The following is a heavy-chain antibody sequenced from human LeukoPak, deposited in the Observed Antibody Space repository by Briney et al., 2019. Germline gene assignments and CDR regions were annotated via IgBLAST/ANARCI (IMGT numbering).Heavy chain of an antibody. CDR3: ARDRGVAAAGTDYFDY. V-gene: IGHV1-69*05. Sequence: GASVKVSCKASGYTFTSYYIHWVRQAPGQGLEWMGGIIPIFGTANYAQKFQGRVTITTDESTSTAYMELSSLRSEDTAVYYCARDRGVAAAGTDYFDYWGQGTLVTVSS. J-gene: IGHJ4*02. CDR1: GYTFTSYY. D-gene: IGHD6-13*01. CDR2: IIPIFGTA.